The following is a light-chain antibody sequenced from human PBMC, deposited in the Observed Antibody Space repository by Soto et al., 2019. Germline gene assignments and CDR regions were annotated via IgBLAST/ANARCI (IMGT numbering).Light chain of an antibody. J-gene: IGKJ2*01. CDR2: WAS. CDR1: QSVLYSSNNKNY. CDR3: QQYYSTPPYT. V-gene: IGKV4-1*01. Sequence: DIVMTQSPDSLAVSLGERATINCKSSQSVLYSSNNKNYLAWYRQKPGQPPKLLIYWASIRESGVPDRISGSGSGTDFTLTISSLHAEDVAVYYCQQYYSTPPYTFGQGTKLEIK.